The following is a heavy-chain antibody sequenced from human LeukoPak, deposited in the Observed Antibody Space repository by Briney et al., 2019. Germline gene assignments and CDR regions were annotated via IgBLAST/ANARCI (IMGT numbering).Heavy chain of an antibody. Sequence: PGGSLRLSCAASGFSFDDYTMHWVRQAPGKGLEWLCLITRDGGSTFYADSVKGRFTISRDSGKNSLFLQMNNLRSEDTALYFCANEKTMTFDHWGQGTLVTVSS. J-gene: IGHJ4*02. V-gene: IGHV3-43*01. CDR1: GFSFDDYT. D-gene: IGHD1-14*01. CDR2: ITRDGGST. CDR3: ANEKTMTFDH.